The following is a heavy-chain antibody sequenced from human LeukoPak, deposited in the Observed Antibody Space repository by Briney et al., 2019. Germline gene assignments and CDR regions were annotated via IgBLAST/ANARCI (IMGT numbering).Heavy chain of an antibody. CDR1: GGSISSSSYY. D-gene: IGHD3-16*02. CDR2: IYYSGST. V-gene: IGHV4-39*07. J-gene: IGHJ4*02. CDR3: ARNPYDYVWGSYRYLWDY. Sequence: SETLSLTCTVSGGSISSSSYYWGWIRQPPGKGLEWIGSIYYSGSTYYNPSLKSRVTISVDTSKNQFSLKLSSVTAADTAVYYCARNPYDYVWGSYRYLWDYWGQGTLVTVSS.